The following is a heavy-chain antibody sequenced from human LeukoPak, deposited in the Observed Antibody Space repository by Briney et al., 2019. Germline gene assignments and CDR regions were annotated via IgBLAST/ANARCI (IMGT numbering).Heavy chain of an antibody. J-gene: IGHJ6*03. CDR2: IRSKANSYAT. V-gene: IGHV3-73*01. CDR1: GFTFSGSA. D-gene: IGHD6-19*01. Sequence: GGSLRLSCAASGFTFSGSAMHWVRQASGQGLEWVGRIRSKANSYATTYAASVKGRFTISRDDSKNTAYLQMNSLKTEDTAVYYCTRRTVAGNYYYMDVWGKGTTVTVSS. CDR3: TRRTVAGNYYYMDV.